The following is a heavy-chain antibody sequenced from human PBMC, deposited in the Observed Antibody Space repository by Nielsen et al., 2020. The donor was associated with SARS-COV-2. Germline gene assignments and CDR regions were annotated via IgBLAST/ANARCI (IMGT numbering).Heavy chain of an antibody. V-gene: IGHV4-34*01. CDR2: INHSGST. D-gene: IGHD3-10*01. CDR1: GGSFSGYY. Sequence: GSLRLSCAVYGGSFSGYYWSWIRQPPGKGLEWIGEINHSGSTNYNPSLKSRVTISVDTSKNQFSLKLSSVTAADTAVYYCARGSALWFLEAPENNWFDPWGQGTLVTVSS. J-gene: IGHJ5*02. CDR3: ARGSALWFLEAPENNWFDP.